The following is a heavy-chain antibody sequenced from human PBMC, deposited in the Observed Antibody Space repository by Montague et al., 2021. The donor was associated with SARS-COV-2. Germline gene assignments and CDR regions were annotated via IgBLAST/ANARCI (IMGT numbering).Heavy chain of an antibody. CDR1: GGSVSSSSYY. CDR3: ASHITGSGNAFDI. V-gene: IGHV4-39*01. J-gene: IGHJ3*02. D-gene: IGHD3-10*01. CDR2: ICYTGST. Sequence: SETLSLTCTVSGGSVSSSSYYWGWIRQPPGKGLEWIGSICYTGSTYYNPSLKSRVTIAVDTSKNQFSLKLSSVTAADTAVYYCASHITGSGNAFDIWGQGTMVTVSS.